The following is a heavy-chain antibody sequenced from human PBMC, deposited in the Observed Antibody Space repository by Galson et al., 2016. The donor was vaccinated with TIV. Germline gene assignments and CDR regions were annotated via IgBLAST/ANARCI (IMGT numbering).Heavy chain of an antibody. V-gene: IGHV3-7*01. CDR2: INEDGSNK. Sequence: SLRLSCAASGFTLRRYWINWVRQAPRKGLEWVANINEDGSNKDYVESVKGRFTISRDDAENSVDLQMNGLRAEDKSKYYCARAMAAVDSYWAQGTLVTVSS. CDR1: GFTLRRYW. CDR3: ARAMAAVDSY. D-gene: IGHD6-13*01. J-gene: IGHJ4*02.